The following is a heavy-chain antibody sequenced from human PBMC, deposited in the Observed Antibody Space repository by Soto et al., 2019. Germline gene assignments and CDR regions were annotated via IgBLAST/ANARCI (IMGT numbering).Heavy chain of an antibody. CDR3: ARDLWLRPLDE. CDR1: GFTFSSYS. Sequence: GGSLRLSCAASGFTFSSYSMNWVRQAPGKGLEWVTSISSSSSYIYYADSVKGRFTISRDNAKNSLYLQMNSLRAEDTAVYYCARDLWLRPLDEGGQGTLVTVSS. V-gene: IGHV3-21*01. D-gene: IGHD5-12*01. J-gene: IGHJ4*02. CDR2: ISSSSSYI.